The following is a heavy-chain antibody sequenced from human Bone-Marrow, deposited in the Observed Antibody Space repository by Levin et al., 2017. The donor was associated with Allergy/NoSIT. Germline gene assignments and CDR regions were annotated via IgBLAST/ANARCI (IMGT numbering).Heavy chain of an antibody. V-gene: IGHV3-53*01. CDR2: IYTGGST. J-gene: IGHJ4*02. Sequence: GGSLRLSCAGSGFTVSSSYMSWIRQAPGKGLEWVSVIYTGGSTYYADSVEGRFAVSRDNSKNMVYLQMNSLTAEDTAVYFCARKRDFWGQGTLVTVSS. CDR1: GFTVSSSY. CDR3: ARKRDF.